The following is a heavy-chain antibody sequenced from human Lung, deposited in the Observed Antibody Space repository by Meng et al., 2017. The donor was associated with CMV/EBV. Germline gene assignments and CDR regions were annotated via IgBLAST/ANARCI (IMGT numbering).Heavy chain of an antibody. CDR2: INPNSGGT. Sequence: KASGYTFTGYYIHWLRQAPGQGLEWMGWINPNSGGTNYALKFQGRVTMTRDTSINTAYMELSRLRSDDTAVYYCARELEQQLSGMDVWGQGTTVTVSS. D-gene: IGHD6-13*01. V-gene: IGHV1-2*02. J-gene: IGHJ6*02. CDR3: ARELEQQLSGMDV. CDR1: GYTFTGYY.